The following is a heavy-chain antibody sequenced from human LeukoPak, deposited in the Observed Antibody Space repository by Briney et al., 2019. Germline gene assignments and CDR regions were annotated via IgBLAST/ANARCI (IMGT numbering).Heavy chain of an antibody. CDR2: IKQDGSEK. CDR1: GFTLSSYW. D-gene: IGHD3-22*01. Sequence: GGSLRLSCAASGFTLSSYWMSWVRQAPGKGLEWVANIKQDGSEKYYVDSVKGRFTISRDNAKNSLYLQMNSLRAEDTAVYYCARDPGVVVITDHFDYWGQGTLVTVSS. V-gene: IGHV3-7*01. CDR3: ARDPGVVVITDHFDY. J-gene: IGHJ4*02.